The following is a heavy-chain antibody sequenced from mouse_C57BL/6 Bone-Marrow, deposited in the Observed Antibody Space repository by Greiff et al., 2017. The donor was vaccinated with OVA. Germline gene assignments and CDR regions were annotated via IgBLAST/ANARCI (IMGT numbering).Heavy chain of an antibody. CDR1: GFSLTSYG. CDR3: AKMYGYYPAWFAY. V-gene: IGHV2-5*01. D-gene: IGHD1-2*01. CDR2: IWRGGST. J-gene: IGHJ3*01. Sequence: VKLVESGPGLVQPSQSLSITCTVSGFSLTSYGVHWVRQSPGKGLEWLGVIWRGGSTDYNAAFMSRLSITKDNSKSQVFFKMNSLQADDTAIYYCAKMYGYYPAWFAYWGQGTLVTVSA.